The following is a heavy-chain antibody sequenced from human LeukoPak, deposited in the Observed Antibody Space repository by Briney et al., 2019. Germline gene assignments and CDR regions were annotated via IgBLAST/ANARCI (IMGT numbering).Heavy chain of an antibody. D-gene: IGHD2-2*01. CDR1: GYIFTNYW. CDR3: ACRMLTSTRFEP. V-gene: IGHV5-51*01. J-gene: IGHJ5*02. CDR2: IYPCDSRI. Sequence: GESLKISFKTSGYIFTNYWIGWARQMPGKGLEWMAVIYPCDSRIRYNPSFQGQVTISADKSINTANLQWSSLKASDTALYYCACRMLTSTRFEPWGQGNLVTVSS.